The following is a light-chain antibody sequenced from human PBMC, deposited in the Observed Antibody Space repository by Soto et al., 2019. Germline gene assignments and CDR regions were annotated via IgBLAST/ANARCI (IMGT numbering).Light chain of an antibody. CDR2: DVS. V-gene: IGLV2-14*01. Sequence: QSALTQPASVSGSPGQSITISCTGTSSDVGGYNYVSWYQQHPGKAPKLMIYDVSNRPSGVSNRFSGSKSGNTASLTISGLQPDDESDYYCSSYTSSSPLLYLFATGTTVTVL. CDR1: SSDVGGYNY. CDR3: SSYTSSSPLLYL. J-gene: IGLJ1*01.